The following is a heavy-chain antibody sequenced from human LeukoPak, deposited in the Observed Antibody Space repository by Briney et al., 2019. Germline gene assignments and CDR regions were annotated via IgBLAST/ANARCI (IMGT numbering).Heavy chain of an antibody. CDR3: ARGPQVVPAVHDAFDI. J-gene: IGHJ3*02. D-gene: IGHD2-2*01. CDR2: INPNSGGT. Sequence: GASVKVSCKASGYTFTGYYMHWVRQAPGQGLEWMGWINPNSGGTNYAQKFQGRVTMTRDTSISTAYMELSRLRSDDTAVYYCARGPQVVPAVHDAFDIWGQGTMVTVSS. V-gene: IGHV1-2*02. CDR1: GYTFTGYY.